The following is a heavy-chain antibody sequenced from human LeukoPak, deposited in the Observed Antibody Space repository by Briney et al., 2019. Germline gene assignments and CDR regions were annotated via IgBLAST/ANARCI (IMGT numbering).Heavy chain of an antibody. CDR2: INPNSGGT. D-gene: IGHD3-22*01. V-gene: IGHV1-2*02. CDR1: GYTFTGYY. J-gene: IGHJ4*02. Sequence: ASVKVSCKASGYTFTGYYMHWVRQAPGQGLEWMGWINPNSGGTNYAQKFQGRVTMTRDMSTSTVYMELSSLRSEDTAVYYCARDSYYDSSGYSGYYFDYWGQGTLVTVSS. CDR3: ARDSYYDSSGYSGYYFDY.